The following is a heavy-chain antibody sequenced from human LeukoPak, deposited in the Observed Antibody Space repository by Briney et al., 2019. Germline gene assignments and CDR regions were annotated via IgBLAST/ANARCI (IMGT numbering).Heavy chain of an antibody. CDR2: INPNSGGT. J-gene: IGHJ4*02. Sequence: ASVKVSCKASGYTFTGYYMHWVRQAPGQGLEWMGWINPNSGGTNYAQKFQGRVTMTRDTSISTAYMELSRLRSDDTAVYYRARVAYIVATPDYWGQGTLVTVSS. V-gene: IGHV1-2*02. CDR3: ARVAYIVATPDY. CDR1: GYTFTGYY. D-gene: IGHD5-12*01.